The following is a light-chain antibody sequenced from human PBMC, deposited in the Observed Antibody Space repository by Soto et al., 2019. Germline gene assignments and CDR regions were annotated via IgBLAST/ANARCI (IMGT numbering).Light chain of an antibody. J-gene: IGKJ1*01. V-gene: IGKV3-20*01. CDR2: GVS. CDR3: HQFQSSLRT. Sequence: IVLTQSPGTLSLSPGETATLSCRASESLSQHSIAWYQQKPGQAPRLLIYGVSGKATGIPDRFSGSGSGTDITLTISGLEPEDFAVYFCHQFQSSLRTFGQGTRVEV. CDR1: ESLSQHS.